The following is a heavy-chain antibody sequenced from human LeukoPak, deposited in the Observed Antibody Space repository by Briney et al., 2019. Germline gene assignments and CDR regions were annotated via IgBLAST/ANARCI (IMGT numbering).Heavy chain of an antibody. D-gene: IGHD6-13*01. CDR2: ISGSGGST. Sequence: GGSLRLSCAASGFTFSSYAMSWVRQAPGKGLEWVSAISGSGGSTYYADPVKGRFTISRDNSKNTLYLQMNSLRAEDTAVYYCAKAFSSSWYGPPPGYWGQGTLVTISS. CDR1: GFTFSSYA. CDR3: AKAFSSSWYGPPPGY. J-gene: IGHJ4*02. V-gene: IGHV3-23*01.